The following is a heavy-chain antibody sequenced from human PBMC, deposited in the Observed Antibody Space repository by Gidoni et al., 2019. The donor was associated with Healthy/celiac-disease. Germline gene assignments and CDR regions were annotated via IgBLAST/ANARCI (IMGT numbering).Heavy chain of an antibody. V-gene: IGHV1-69*01. CDR2: IIPIFGTA. Sequence: QVQLVQSGAEVKKPGSSVKVSCKASGGNFSSYAISWARQAPGQGLEWMGGIIPIFGTANYAQKFQGRGTITADESTSTAYMELSSLRSEDTAVYYCASRHNDFWSGYPYYYGMDVWGQGTTVTVSS. D-gene: IGHD3-3*01. CDR3: ASRHNDFWSGYPYYYGMDV. J-gene: IGHJ6*02. CDR1: GGNFSSYA.